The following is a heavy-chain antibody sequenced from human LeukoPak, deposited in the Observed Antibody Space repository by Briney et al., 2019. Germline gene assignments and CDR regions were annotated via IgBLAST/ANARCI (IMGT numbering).Heavy chain of an antibody. D-gene: IGHD6-19*01. CDR3: ASTAVAVSHDAFDI. CDR2: IYSGGST. J-gene: IGHJ3*02. CDR1: GFTVSSNY. Sequence: GGSLRLSCAAFGFTVSSNYMSWVRQAPGKGLEWVSVIYSGGSTYYADSVKGRFTISRDNSKNTLYLQMNSLRAEDTAVYYCASTAVAVSHDAFDIWGQGTMVTVSS. V-gene: IGHV3-53*01.